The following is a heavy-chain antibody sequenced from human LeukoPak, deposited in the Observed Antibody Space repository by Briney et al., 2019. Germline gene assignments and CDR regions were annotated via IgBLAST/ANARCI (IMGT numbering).Heavy chain of an antibody. CDR2: INPSGDST. D-gene: IGHD3/OR15-3a*01. Sequence: ASVKVSCKASGFSFTNYYVHWVRQAPGQGLEWMGVINPSGDSTDYARKSQGRVTMTRDTSTSTLYMELSSLRSEDTAVYYCAKDNSDGHDLYWWFDPWGRGTLVTVSS. J-gene: IGHJ5*02. CDR3: AKDNSDGHDLYWWFDP. CDR1: GFSFTNYY. V-gene: IGHV1-46*01.